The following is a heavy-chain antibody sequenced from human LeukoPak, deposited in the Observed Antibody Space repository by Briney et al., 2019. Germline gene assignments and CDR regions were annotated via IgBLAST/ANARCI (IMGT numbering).Heavy chain of an antibody. J-gene: IGHJ6*02. CDR3: XRGFLDSSSWLYYYGMDV. Sequence: ASVKVSCKASGYTFTSYAMNWVRQAPGQGLEWMGWINTNTGNPTYAQGFTGRFVFSLDTSVSTAYLQISSLKAEDTAVYYCXRGFLDSSSWLYYYGMDVWGQGTTVTVSS. CDR2: INTNTGNP. CDR1: GYTFTSYA. D-gene: IGHD6-13*01. V-gene: IGHV7-4-1*02.